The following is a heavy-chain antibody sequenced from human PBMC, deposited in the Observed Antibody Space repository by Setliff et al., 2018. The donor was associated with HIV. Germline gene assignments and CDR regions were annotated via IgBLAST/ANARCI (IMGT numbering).Heavy chain of an antibody. CDR3: ARETMYDSRGYLSHYFDY. V-gene: IGHV3-30*02. CDR2: IRYDGSNK. J-gene: IGHJ4*02. CDR1: GFTFSSYG. Sequence: GGSLRLSCAASGFTFSSYGMHWVRQAPGKGLEWVAFIRYDGSNKYYADSVKGRFTISRDNSKNTLYLQMNSLRAEDTAVYYCARETMYDSRGYLSHYFDYWGQGTPVTVSS. D-gene: IGHD3-22*01.